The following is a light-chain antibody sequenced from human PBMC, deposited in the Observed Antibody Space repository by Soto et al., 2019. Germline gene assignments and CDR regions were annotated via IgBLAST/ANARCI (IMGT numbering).Light chain of an antibody. CDR3: SSYAGINNLV. CDR2: EVN. J-gene: IGLJ2*01. CDR1: SSGFGGYNY. Sequence: QSALTQPPSASGSPGQSVTISCTGTSSGFGGYNYVSWYRQHPGKAPKPIIYEVNKRPSGVPDRFSGSKSGNTASLNVSGLRAEDDGDYYYSSYAGINNLVLGVGTQLTVL. V-gene: IGLV2-8*01.